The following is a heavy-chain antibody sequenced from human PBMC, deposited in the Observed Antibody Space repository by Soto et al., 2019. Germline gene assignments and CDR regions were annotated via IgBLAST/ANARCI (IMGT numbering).Heavy chain of an antibody. CDR3: AREQLSKDPKVDY. CDR2: ISYDGSNK. J-gene: IGHJ4*02. Sequence: PSKGLEWVAVISYDGSNKYYADSVKGRFTISRDNSKNTLYLQMNSLRAEDTAVYYWAREQLSKDPKVDYGGQGTPVTVSS. V-gene: IGHV3-30-3*01. D-gene: IGHD5-18*01.